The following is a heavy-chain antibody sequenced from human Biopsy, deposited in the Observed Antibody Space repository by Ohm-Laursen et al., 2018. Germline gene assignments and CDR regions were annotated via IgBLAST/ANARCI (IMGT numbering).Heavy chain of an antibody. CDR1: GFIFDDYA. Sequence: SLRLSCAAFGFIFDDYAMHWVRQAPGKGLEWVSGISWNSVGIGYADSVKGRFTISRDNAKNFLHLQMDSLRPEDTALYYCAKACCSGSYYDGFDVWGQGTVVTVSS. CDR3: AKACCSGSYYDGFDV. V-gene: IGHV3-9*01. CDR2: ISWNSVGI. D-gene: IGHD1-26*01. J-gene: IGHJ3*01.